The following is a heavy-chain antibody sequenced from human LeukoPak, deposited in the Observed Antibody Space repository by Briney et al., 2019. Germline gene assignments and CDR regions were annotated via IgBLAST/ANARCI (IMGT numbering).Heavy chain of an antibody. CDR2: IWHDGSAK. D-gene: IGHD2-15*01. CDR1: GFTFSSNG. Sequence: GGSLRLSCAASGFTFSSNGMSWVRQAPGKGLEWVANIWHDGSAKYYVDSVKGRFIISRDNAKNSLFLQMNSLRAEDTAVYYCAREAQYCSGGSCYSIPDNWFDPWGQGTLVTVSS. CDR3: AREAQYCSGGSCYSIPDNWFDP. J-gene: IGHJ5*02. V-gene: IGHV3-7*01.